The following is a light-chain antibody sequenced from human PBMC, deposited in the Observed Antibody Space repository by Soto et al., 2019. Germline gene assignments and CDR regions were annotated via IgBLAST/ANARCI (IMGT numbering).Light chain of an antibody. J-gene: IGKJ1*01. CDR1: QGISNW. V-gene: IGKV1-5*01. CDR2: DAS. CDR3: QQYNSYSWT. Sequence: DLQRTKSPSTLCASVGDTVTNTGRASQGISNWLAWYQQKPGKAPKLLIYDASSLESGVPSRFSGSGSGTEFTLTISSLQPDDFATYYCQQYNSYSWTFGQGTKVDIK.